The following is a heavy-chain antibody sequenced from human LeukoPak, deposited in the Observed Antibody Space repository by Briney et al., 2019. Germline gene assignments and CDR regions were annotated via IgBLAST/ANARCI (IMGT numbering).Heavy chain of an antibody. CDR2: ISSSGSTI. CDR1: GFTFSDYY. CDR3: AREHQGSYDFWSGYHTTYSYYMDV. J-gene: IGHJ6*03. D-gene: IGHD3-3*01. V-gene: IGHV3-11*04. Sequence: GGSLRLSCAASGFTFSDYYMSWIRQAPGKGLEWVSYISSSGSTIYYADSVKGRFTISRDNAKNSLYLQMNSLRAEDTAVYYCAREHQGSYDFWSGYHTTYSYYMDVWGKGTTVTVSS.